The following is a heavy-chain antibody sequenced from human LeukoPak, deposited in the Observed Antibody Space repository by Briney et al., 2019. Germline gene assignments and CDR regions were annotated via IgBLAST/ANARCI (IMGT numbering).Heavy chain of an antibody. D-gene: IGHD3-3*01. CDR2: IYYSGST. Sequence: SQTLSLTCTVSGGSISSGGYYWSWIRQHPGKGLECLGYIYYSGSTYYNPSLKSRVTISVDTSKNQFSLKLSSVTAADTAVYYCARVGRGSGYSRYYYYYYMDVWGQGTTVAVSS. V-gene: IGHV4-31*03. CDR1: GGSISSGGYY. CDR3: ARVGRGSGYSRYYYYYYMDV. J-gene: IGHJ6*03.